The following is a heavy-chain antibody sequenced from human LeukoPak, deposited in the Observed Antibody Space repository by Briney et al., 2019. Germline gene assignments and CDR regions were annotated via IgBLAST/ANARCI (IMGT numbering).Heavy chain of an antibody. CDR1: VGSISSGVYY. Sequence: SQALSLSCVVSVGSISSGVYYWSWIRQPPGRGLEWIGLIFYSGRTYYNPPLKSRVPISVDAPKNQFSLKLSSVTAADTAVYYGARVHYDSSGYFRYYFDYWGQGTLVTVSS. V-gene: IGHV4-30-4*08. CDR3: ARVHYDSSGYFRYYFDY. CDR2: IFYSGRT. D-gene: IGHD3-22*01. J-gene: IGHJ4*02.